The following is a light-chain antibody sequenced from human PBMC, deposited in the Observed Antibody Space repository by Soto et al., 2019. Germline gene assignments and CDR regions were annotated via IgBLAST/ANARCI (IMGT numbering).Light chain of an antibody. CDR1: SSDVGAYNY. Sequence: QSALTQPPSASGSPGQSVTISCTGTSSDVGAYNYVSWYQQHPGKAPKLMIYGVTTRPSGVPDRFSGSKSGNTASLTVSGLQAEEEADYYFSSYSGSNNLVFGGGTKLTVL. CDR3: SSYSGSNNLV. J-gene: IGLJ2*01. V-gene: IGLV2-8*01. CDR2: GVT.